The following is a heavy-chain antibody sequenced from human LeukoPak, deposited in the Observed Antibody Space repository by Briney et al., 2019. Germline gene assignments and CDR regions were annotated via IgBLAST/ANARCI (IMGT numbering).Heavy chain of an antibody. CDR2: INAGNGNT. D-gene: IGHD6-19*01. Sequence: GASVKVSCKASGYTFTSYAMHWVRQAPGQRLERMGWINAGNGNTKYSQKFQGRVTITRDTSASTAYMALSSLRSEDTAVYYCARDGGSGCYLEHFYYWGQGTLVTVSS. J-gene: IGHJ4*02. CDR1: GYTFTSYA. CDR3: ARDGGSGCYLEHFYY. V-gene: IGHV1-3*01.